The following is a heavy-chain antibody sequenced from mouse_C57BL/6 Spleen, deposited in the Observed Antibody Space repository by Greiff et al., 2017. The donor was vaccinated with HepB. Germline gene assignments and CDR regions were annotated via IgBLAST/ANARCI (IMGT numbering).Heavy chain of an antibody. CDR2: IDPSDSYT. CDR3: ARRIYDGVHYAMDY. J-gene: IGHJ4*01. V-gene: IGHV1-59*01. D-gene: IGHD2-3*01. Sequence: VQLQQSGAELVRPGTSVKLSCKASGYTFTSYWMHWVKQRPGQGLEWIGVIDPSDSYTNYNQKFKGKATLTVDTSSSTSYMQLSSLTSEDSAVYYCARRIYDGVHYAMDYWGQGTSVTVSS. CDR1: GYTFTSYW.